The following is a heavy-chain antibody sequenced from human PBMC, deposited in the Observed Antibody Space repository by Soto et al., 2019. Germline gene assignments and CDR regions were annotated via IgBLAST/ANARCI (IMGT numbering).Heavy chain of an antibody. V-gene: IGHV1-69*05. CDR3: ARDIPVDGHDY. J-gene: IGHJ4*02. CDR2: IIPMFGTV. D-gene: IGHD2-2*01. Sequence: ASVKVSCKASGGTFSSYAISWVRQAPGQGLEWMGGIIPMFGTVNYAQKFQGRVTITRDTSTSTVYMELSSLRSEDTAVYYCARDIPVDGHDYWGQGTLVTVS. CDR1: GGTFSSYA.